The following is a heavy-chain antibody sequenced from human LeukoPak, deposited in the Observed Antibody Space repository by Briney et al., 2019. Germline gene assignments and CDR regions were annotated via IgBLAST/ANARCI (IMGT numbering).Heavy chain of an antibody. CDR2: ISSSSGYI. J-gene: IGHJ4*02. D-gene: IGHD1-26*01. CDR3: ARRALGATPDY. Sequence: PGGSLRLSCAASGVTFSSYSMNWVRQAPGKGLEWVSSISSSSGYIYYADSVKGRFTISRDNGKSSLYLQMNSLRAEDTAVYYCARRALGATPDYWGQGTLVTVS. V-gene: IGHV3-21*01. CDR1: GVTFSSYS.